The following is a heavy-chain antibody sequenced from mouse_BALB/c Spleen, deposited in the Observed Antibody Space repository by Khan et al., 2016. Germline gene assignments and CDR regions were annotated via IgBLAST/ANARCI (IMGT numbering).Heavy chain of an antibody. CDR2: INPNNGGS. V-gene: IGHV1-18*01. D-gene: IGHD1-1*01. CDR3: LRDALDY. CDR1: GYSFTGYY. J-gene: IGHJ4*01. Sequence: VQLQQSGPDLVQPGASVKISCKASGYSFTGYYMYWVKQSHEKSLEWIGRINPNNGGSYSNQKFTGKAILTVDKSSSTAYMELRSLTSDDSAVYYCLRDALDYWGQGTSVTVSS.